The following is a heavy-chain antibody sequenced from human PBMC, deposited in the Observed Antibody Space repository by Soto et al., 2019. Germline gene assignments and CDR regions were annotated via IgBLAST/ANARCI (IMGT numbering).Heavy chain of an antibody. J-gene: IGHJ6*02. Sequence: GGSLRLSCAASGFTFSSYSMNWVRQAPGKGLEWVSYISSSSSTIYYADSVKGRFTISRDNAKNSLYLQMSSLRDEDTAVYYCVVGDYDILTGYYPQRYYYYGMDVWGQGTTVTVSS. CDR2: ISSSSSTI. V-gene: IGHV3-48*02. CDR1: GFTFSSYS. D-gene: IGHD3-9*01. CDR3: VVGDYDILTGYYPQRYYYYGMDV.